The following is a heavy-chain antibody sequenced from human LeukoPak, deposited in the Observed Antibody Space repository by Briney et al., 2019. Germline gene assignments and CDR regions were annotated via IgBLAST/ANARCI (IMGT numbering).Heavy chain of an antibody. CDR1: GYTFTNYT. CDR2: IDTNTGNP. V-gene: IGHV7-4-1*02. CDR3: ARVDSSSWYNWFDP. D-gene: IGHD6-13*01. Sequence: ASVKVSCKASGYTFTNYTLNWVRQAPGQGLEWMGWIDTNTGNPTYAQGFIGRFVFSLDTSVTTAYLQISSLKAEDTAVYYCARVDSSSWYNWFDPWGQGTLVTVSS. J-gene: IGHJ5*02.